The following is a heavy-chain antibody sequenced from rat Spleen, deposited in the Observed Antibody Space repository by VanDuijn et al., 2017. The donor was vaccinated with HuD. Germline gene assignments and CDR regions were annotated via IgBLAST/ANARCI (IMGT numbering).Heavy chain of an antibody. CDR1: GFTFNNYG. CDR3: ARQATTVPSYFDY. J-gene: IGHJ2*01. Sequence: EVQLVESGGGLVQPGRSLKLSCAASGFTFNNYGMHWIRQAPTKGLEWVTSISPTGGSTFYRDSVKGRFTISRDDAKSTLYLQVDSLRSEDTTTYYCARQATTVPSYFDYWGQGVMVTVSS. D-gene: IGHD1-1*01. V-gene: IGHV5-19*01. CDR2: ISPTGGST.